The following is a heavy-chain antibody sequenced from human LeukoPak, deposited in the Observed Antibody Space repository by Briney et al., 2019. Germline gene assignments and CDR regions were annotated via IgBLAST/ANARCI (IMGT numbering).Heavy chain of an antibody. CDR2: ISSSGSTK. J-gene: IGHJ3*02. CDR3: ARDQYSSGLDAFDI. CDR1: GFTFSSYE. D-gene: IGHD6-19*01. Sequence: GGSLRLSCAASGFTFSSYEMNWVRQAPGKGLEWVSCISSSGSTKYYADPVKGRFTISRDNAKNSLYLQMNSLRAEDTAVYYCARDQYSSGLDAFDIWGQGTMVTVSS. V-gene: IGHV3-48*03.